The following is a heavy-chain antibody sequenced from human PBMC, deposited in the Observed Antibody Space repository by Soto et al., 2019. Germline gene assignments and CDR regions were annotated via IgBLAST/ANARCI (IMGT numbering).Heavy chain of an antibody. CDR3: ARGSRSLGY. CDR1: GGSISSYY. J-gene: IGHJ4*02. Sequence: KSSETLSLTCTVSGGSISSYYWSWIRQPPGKGLEWIGYIYYSGSTNYNPSLKSRVTISVDTSKNQFSLKLSSVTAADTAVYYCARGSRSLGYWGQGTLVTVSS. CDR2: IYYSGST. V-gene: IGHV4-59*01.